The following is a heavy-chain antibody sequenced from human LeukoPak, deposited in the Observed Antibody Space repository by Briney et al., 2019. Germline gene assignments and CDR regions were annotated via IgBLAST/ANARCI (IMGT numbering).Heavy chain of an antibody. D-gene: IGHD2-15*01. CDR3: ARGGVVVAAPDAFDI. J-gene: IGHJ3*02. V-gene: IGHV3-48*04. Sequence: GGSLRLSCAASGFTFSSYSMNWVRQAPGKGLEWVSYISSSSTIYYADSVKGRFTISRDNAKNSLYLQMNSLRAEDTAVYYCARGGVVVAAPDAFDIWGQGTMVTVSS. CDR2: ISSSSTI. CDR1: GFTFSSYS.